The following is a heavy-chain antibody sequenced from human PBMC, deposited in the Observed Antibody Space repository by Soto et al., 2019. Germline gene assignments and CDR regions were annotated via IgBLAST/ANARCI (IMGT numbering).Heavy chain of an antibody. Sequence: QVQLVESGGGVVQPGRSLRLSCAASGFTFSNYGMHWVRQAPGKGLEWVAVISYDGSNKYYADSGKGRFTISRDNSKNPLYMQMNGLRAEDTAVYYCAKDDDYGHRRKAFDIWGQGTMVTVSS. D-gene: IGHD4-17*01. V-gene: IGHV3-30*18. CDR2: ISYDGSNK. J-gene: IGHJ3*02. CDR3: AKDDDYGHRRKAFDI. CDR1: GFTFSNYG.